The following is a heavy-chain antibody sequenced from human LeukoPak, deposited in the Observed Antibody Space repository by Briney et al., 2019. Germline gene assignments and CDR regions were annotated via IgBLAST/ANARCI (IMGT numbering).Heavy chain of an antibody. CDR1: GGSISSSSYS. CDR3: ARHRGGYDYRIDY. J-gene: IGHJ4*02. Sequence: SETLSLTCTVSGGSISSSSYSWGWIRQPPGKGLEWIGSIHYIGNTYYNPSLKSRVTISVDTSKNQFSLKLSSVTAADTALYYCARHRGGYDYRIDYWGQGTLVTVSS. CDR2: IHYIGNT. V-gene: IGHV4-39*01. D-gene: IGHD5-12*01.